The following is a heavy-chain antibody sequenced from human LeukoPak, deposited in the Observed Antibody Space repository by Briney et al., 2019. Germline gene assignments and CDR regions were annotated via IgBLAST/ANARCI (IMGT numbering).Heavy chain of an antibody. J-gene: IGHJ5*02. CDR2: ISGSSSAI. D-gene: IGHD1-26*01. V-gene: IGHV3-48*01. CDR3: AREGRVVRGSYDDWFDP. Sequence: PGGSLRLSYAASGFSFSIYSMNWVRQAPGKGPEWVSYISGSSSAIYYADSVKGRFIISRDNAKNSLYLQMTSLRAEDTAVYYCAREGRVVRGSYDDWFDPWGQGTLVTVSS. CDR1: GFSFSIYS.